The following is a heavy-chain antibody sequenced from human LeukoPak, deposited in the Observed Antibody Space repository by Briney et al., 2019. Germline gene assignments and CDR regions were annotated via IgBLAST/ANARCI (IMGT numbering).Heavy chain of an antibody. CDR3: ARDYCSSTSCLFDY. V-gene: IGHV3-53*01. CDR2: IYTGGTT. Sequence: GGSLRLSCAASGFTVSSNYMNWVRQAPGKGLEWVSVIYTGGTTHYADSVKGRFTISRDNSKNTLYLEMNSLRAEDAAVYFCARDYCSSTSCLFDYWGQGTLVSVSS. J-gene: IGHJ4*02. D-gene: IGHD2-2*01. CDR1: GFTVSSNY.